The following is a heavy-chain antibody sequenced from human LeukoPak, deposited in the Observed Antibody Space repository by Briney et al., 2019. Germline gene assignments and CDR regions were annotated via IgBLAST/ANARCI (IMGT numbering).Heavy chain of an antibody. CDR3: AKARTPFTSTPRAFGY. Sequence: PGGSLRLSCAASGFIFSNFAMTWVRQAPGKGLEWVSAISGSGGSTYYADSVKGRFTISRDNSKNTLYLQMNSLRAEDTAVYYCAKARTPFTSTPRAFGYWGQGTLVTVSS. V-gene: IGHV3-23*01. CDR1: GFIFSNFA. CDR2: ISGSGGST. D-gene: IGHD3-3*01. J-gene: IGHJ4*02.